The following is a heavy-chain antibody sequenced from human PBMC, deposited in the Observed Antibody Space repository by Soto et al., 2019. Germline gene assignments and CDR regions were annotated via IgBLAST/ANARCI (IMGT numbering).Heavy chain of an antibody. D-gene: IGHD2-2*01. CDR2: INPSGGST. CDR1: GYTFTSYY. V-gene: IGHV1-46*01. J-gene: IGHJ6*02. CDR3: ARDRLPAATRDYYYGMDV. Sequence: ASVKVSCKASGYTFTSYYMHWVRQAPGQGLEWMGIINPSGGSTSYAQKFQGRATMTRDTSTSTVYMELSSLRSEDTAVYYCARDRLPAATRDYYYGMDVWGQGTTVTVS.